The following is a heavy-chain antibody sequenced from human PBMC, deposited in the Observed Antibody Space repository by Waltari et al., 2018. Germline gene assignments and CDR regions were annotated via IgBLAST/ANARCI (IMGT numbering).Heavy chain of an antibody. CDR1: GYTLTELS. CDR2: LDHEDGET. Sequence: QVQLVQSGAEVKKPGASVKVSCKVSGYTLTELSMHWVRQAPGEGLEWMGGLDHEDGETIYAQKYQVRVTMTEDTSTDTAYMELSSLRSEDTAVYYCARTPRFLEGGYFDYWGQGTLVTVSS. CDR3: ARTPRFLEGGYFDY. D-gene: IGHD3-3*01. J-gene: IGHJ4*02. V-gene: IGHV1-24*01.